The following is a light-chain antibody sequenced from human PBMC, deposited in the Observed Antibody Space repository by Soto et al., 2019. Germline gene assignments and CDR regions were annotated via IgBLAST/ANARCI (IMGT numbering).Light chain of an antibody. V-gene: IGLV2-18*02. J-gene: IGLJ1*01. CDR2: DVS. Sequence: QSALTQPPSVSGSPGQSVTISCTGTSSDVGGYNRVSWYQQPPGKAPKLLINDVSNRPSGGSTRFSGSKSGNTASLTISGLQAEDEADYYCTSYATGSAYVFGPGTQLTVL. CDR3: TSYATGSAYV. CDR1: SSDVGGYNR.